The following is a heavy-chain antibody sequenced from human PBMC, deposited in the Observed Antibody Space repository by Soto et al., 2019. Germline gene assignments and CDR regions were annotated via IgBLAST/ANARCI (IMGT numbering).Heavy chain of an antibody. V-gene: IGHV3-23*01. J-gene: IGHJ5*02. CDR3: AKDQGWLSVS. CDR2: ISDSGGNT. CDR1: GFTFSTFG. D-gene: IGHD5-12*01. Sequence: EVQLLESGGGLEQPGGSLRLSCAASGFTFSTFGMSWVRQAPGKGLEWVSGISDSGGNTYYADSVKGRFTISRDNSKDTLFLQMNSLRAEDTAVYFCAKDQGWLSVSWGQGTQVTVSS.